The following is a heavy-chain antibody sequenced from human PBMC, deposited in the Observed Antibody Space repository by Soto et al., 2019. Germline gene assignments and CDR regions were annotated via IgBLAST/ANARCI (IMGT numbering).Heavy chain of an antibody. V-gene: IGHV3-30-3*01. Sequence: GGSLRLSCAASGFTFSSYAMHWVRQAPGKGLEWVAVISYDGSNKYYADSVKGRFTISRDNSKNTLYLQMNSLRAEDTAVYYCARVRRFLEWSDAFDIWGQGTMVTVSS. CDR1: GFTFSSYA. D-gene: IGHD3-3*01. J-gene: IGHJ3*02. CDR2: ISYDGSNK. CDR3: ARVRRFLEWSDAFDI.